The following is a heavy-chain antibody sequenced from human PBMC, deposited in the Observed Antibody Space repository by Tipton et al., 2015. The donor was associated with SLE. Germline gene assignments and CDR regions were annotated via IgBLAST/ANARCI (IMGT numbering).Heavy chain of an antibody. V-gene: IGHV4-34*01. CDR1: GGSFSGYY. CDR3: ARGAQEGRRWLQRATVNWFDP. Sequence: TLSLTCAVYGGSFSGYYWSWIRQPPGKGLEWIGEINHSGSTNYNPSLKSRVTISVDTSKNQFSLKLSSVTAADTAVYYCARGAQEGRRWLQRATVNWFDPWGQGTLVTVSS. J-gene: IGHJ5*02. CDR2: INHSGST. D-gene: IGHD5-24*01.